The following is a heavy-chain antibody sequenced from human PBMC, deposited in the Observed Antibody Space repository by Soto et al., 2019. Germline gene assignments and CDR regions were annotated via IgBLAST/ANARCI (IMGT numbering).Heavy chain of an antibody. CDR3: AREFQGSVTAMVDY. J-gene: IGHJ4*02. CDR1: GGSISIGDYY. CDR2: IYYSGST. V-gene: IGHV4-30-4*01. D-gene: IGHD5-18*01. Sequence: QVQLQESGPGLLKPSQTLSLTCPFPGGSISIGDYYWSWIRQPPGKGLGWIGYIYYSGSTYYNPSLKSRVTISVDTSKNQFSLKLSSVTAADTAVYYCAREFQGSVTAMVDYWGQGTLVTVSS.